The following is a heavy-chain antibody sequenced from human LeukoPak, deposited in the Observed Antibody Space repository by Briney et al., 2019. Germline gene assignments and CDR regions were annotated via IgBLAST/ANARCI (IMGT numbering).Heavy chain of an antibody. CDR2: FSPGDSKT. CDR1: GYSFTSYW. Sequence: GESLKISCKGSGYSFTSYWIGWVRQMPGKGLDWMGIFSPGDSKTRYSPSFQGQVTISADKSVSTAYLQWSSLKASDTAIYYCARWPRGATADYFDYWGQGTLVTVSS. D-gene: IGHD6-13*01. J-gene: IGHJ4*02. V-gene: IGHV5-51*01. CDR3: ARWPRGATADYFDY.